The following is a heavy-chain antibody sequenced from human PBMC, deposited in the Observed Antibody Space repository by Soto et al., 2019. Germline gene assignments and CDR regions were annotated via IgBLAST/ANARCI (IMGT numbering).Heavy chain of an antibody. D-gene: IGHD6-19*01. Sequence: SETLSLTCTVSGGSISSSSYYWGWIRQPPGKGLEWIGSIYYSGSTYYNPSLKSRVTISVDTSKNQFSLKLSSVTAADTAVYYCARLDSSGWNGAFDIWGQGTMVTVS. CDR3: ARLDSSGWNGAFDI. CDR2: IYYSGST. J-gene: IGHJ3*02. V-gene: IGHV4-39*01. CDR1: GGSISSSSYY.